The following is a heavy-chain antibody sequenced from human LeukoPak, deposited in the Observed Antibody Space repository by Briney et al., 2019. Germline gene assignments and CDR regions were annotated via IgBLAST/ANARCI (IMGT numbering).Heavy chain of an antibody. V-gene: IGHV2-70*11. CDR1: GFSLTTSGMC. CDR3: ARIGGSRYYFDY. CDR2: IDWDDDK. J-gene: IGHJ4*02. Sequence: SGPTLVNPTQPLTLTCTFSGFSLTTSGMCVSWIRQPPGKALEWLARIDWDDDKYYSTSQRTRLTTSKDTSKNQVVLTMTNMDPVDKATYYCARIGGSRYYFDYWGQGTLVTVSS. D-gene: IGHD6-13*01.